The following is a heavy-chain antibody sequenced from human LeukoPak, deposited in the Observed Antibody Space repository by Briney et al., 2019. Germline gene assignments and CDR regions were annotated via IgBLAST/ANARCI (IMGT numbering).Heavy chain of an antibody. V-gene: IGHV3-23*01. CDR3: VKAVPITIFGVVINYFDY. CDR2: IMSSGSGT. CDR1: GFTFNIYA. Sequence: QPGGSLRLSCAASGFTFNIYAMSWVRQAPGKGLEWVSSIMSSGSGTFYADSVKDRFTVSRDNSKNTLYLQMSRLRVEDTAVYYCVKAVPITIFGVVINYFDYWGQGTLVTVSS. D-gene: IGHD3-3*01. J-gene: IGHJ4*02.